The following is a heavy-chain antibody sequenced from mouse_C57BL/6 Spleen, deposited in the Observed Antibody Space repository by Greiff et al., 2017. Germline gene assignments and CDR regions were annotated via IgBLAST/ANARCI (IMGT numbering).Heavy chain of an antibody. CDR2: IHPNSGST. Sequence: QVQLQQPGAELVKPGASVKLSCKASGYTFTSYWMHWVKQRPGQGLEWIGMIHPNSGSTNYNEKFKSKATLTVDKSASTAYMQLSSLTSEDSAVYYCARSSANYAMDCWGQGTSVTVSS. V-gene: IGHV1-64*01. CDR3: ARSSANYAMDC. CDR1: GYTFTSYW. J-gene: IGHJ4*01.